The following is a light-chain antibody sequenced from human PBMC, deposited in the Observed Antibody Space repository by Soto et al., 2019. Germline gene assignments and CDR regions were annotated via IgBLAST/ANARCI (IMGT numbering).Light chain of an antibody. CDR2: EGS. Sequence: SVLTQPASVSGSPGQSITISCTGTSSDVGNYNLVSWYQQHPGKAPKLMLYEGSKRPSGVSNRFSGSKSGNTASLTISILQAEDEADYYCCSYAGSSTYVFGTGTKVTVL. CDR1: SSDVGNYNL. J-gene: IGLJ1*01. CDR3: CSYAGSSTYV. V-gene: IGLV2-23*01.